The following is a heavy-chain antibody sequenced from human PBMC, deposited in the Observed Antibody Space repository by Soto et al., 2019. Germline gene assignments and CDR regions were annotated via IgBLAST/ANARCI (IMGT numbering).Heavy chain of an antibody. Sequence: VGSLRLSCAASGFTISTYHLNWVRQAPGKGLEWVSYISTDLRALYYADSVRGRFTISRDNAKNSLYLQMTSLRDEDTGVYYCTRDGRRGYDMDVWGQGTTVTVSS. CDR2: ISTDLRAL. V-gene: IGHV3-48*02. CDR3: TRDGRRGYDMDV. D-gene: IGHD1-26*01. J-gene: IGHJ6*02. CDR1: GFTISTYH.